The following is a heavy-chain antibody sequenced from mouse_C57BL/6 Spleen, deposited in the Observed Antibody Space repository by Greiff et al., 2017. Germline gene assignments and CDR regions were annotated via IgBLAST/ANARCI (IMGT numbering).Heavy chain of an antibody. J-gene: IGHJ4*01. CDR2: IDPSDSYT. Sequence: QVQLQQPGAELVMPGASVKLSCKASGYTFTSYWMHWVKQRPGQGLAWIGEIDPSDSYTNYNQKFKGKSTLTVDKSSSTAYMQLSSLTSEDSAVYYGARSGATVPPYAMDYWGQGTSVTVSS. V-gene: IGHV1-69*01. CDR1: GYTFTSYW. CDR3: ARSGATVPPYAMDY. D-gene: IGHD1-1*01.